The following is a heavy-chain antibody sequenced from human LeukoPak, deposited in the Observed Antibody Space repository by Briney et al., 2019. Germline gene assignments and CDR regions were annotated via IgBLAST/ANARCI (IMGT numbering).Heavy chain of an antibody. Sequence: SETLSLTCTVSGGSFSSYYWRWLRQPPGKGLEWIAYIYYNGNTNYNPSLKRRVTISVDTSRNQFSLKLTSVTAADTAVYYCASLDFWGQGTLVTVSS. CDR2: IYYNGNT. V-gene: IGHV4-59*01. CDR1: GGSFSSYY. CDR3: ASLDF. J-gene: IGHJ4*02.